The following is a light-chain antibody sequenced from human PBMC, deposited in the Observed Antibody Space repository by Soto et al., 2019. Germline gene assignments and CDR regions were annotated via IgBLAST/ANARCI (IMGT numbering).Light chain of an antibody. CDR3: QHYHTSHT. CDR2: DAS. CDR1: QSISHW. J-gene: IGKJ1*01. V-gene: IGKV1-5*01. Sequence: DIQMTQAPSTLSASIGDRVIITCRASQSISHWLAWYQQKPGKAPKLLISDASILESGVPSRFSGSPSGTDLTLTILHLQPVDFSPYYRQHYHTSHTFGQGTKVDIK.